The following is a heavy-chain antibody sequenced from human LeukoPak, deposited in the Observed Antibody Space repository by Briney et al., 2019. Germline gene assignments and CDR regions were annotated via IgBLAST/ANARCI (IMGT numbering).Heavy chain of an antibody. J-gene: IGHJ4*02. CDR2: ISGSGGST. V-gene: IGHV3-23*01. Sequence: GGSLRLSCAASGFTFSSYEMNWVRQAPGKGLEWVSAISGSGGSTYYADSVKGRFTISRDNSKNTLYLQMNSLRAEDTAVYYCAKDLYGWNYEYYWGQGTLVTVSS. CDR1: GFTFSSYE. D-gene: IGHD1-7*01. CDR3: AKDLYGWNYEYY.